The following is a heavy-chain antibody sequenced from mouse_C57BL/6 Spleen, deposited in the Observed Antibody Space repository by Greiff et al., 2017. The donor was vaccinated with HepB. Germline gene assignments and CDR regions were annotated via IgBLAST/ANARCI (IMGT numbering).Heavy chain of an antibody. CDR2: INPSSGYT. J-gene: IGHJ2*01. V-gene: IGHV1-4*01. CDR1: GYTFTSYT. Sequence: QVHVKQSGAELVKPGASVKMSCKASGYTFTSYTMHWVKQRPGQGLEWIGYINPSSGYTKYNQKFKDKATLTADKSSSTAYMQLSSLTSEDSAVYYCARKRTRASYWDQGTTLTVSS. CDR3: ARKRTRASY.